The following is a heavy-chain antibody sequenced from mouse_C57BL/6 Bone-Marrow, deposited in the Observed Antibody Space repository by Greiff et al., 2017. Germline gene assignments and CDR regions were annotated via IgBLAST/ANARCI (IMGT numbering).Heavy chain of an antibody. CDR2: IYPGSGNT. Sequence: VHLVESGAELVRPGASVKLSCKASGYTFTDYYINWVKQRPGQGLEWIARIYPGSGNTYYNEKFKGKATLTAEKSSSTAYMQLSSLTSEDSAVYFDARNYYGGSDWYIDVWGTGTTVTGSS. CDR3: ARNYYGGSDWYIDV. D-gene: IGHD1-1*01. V-gene: IGHV1-76*01. CDR1: GYTFTDYY. J-gene: IGHJ1*03.